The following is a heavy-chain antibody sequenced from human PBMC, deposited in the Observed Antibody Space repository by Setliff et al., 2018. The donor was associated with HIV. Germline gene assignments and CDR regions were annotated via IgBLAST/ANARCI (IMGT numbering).Heavy chain of an antibody. Sequence: ASVKVSCKASGYTFTGYYMHWVRQAPGQGLEWMGWINPNSGGTNYAQKFQGWVTMTRDTSISTAYMELSRLRSDDTTVYYCARGWNYRDYYYYGMDVWGQGTTVTVSS. CDR3: ARGWNYRDYYYYGMDV. CDR2: INPNSGGT. J-gene: IGHJ6*02. D-gene: IGHD1-7*01. CDR1: GYTFTGYY. V-gene: IGHV1-2*04.